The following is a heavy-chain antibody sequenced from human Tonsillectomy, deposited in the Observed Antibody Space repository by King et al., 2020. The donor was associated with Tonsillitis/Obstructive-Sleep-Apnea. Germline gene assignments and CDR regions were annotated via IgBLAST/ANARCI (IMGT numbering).Heavy chain of an antibody. V-gene: IGHV3-23*04. CDR2: ISGSGGST. CDR3: AKARSDKIPAAIGY. Sequence: VQLVESGGGLVQSGGSLRLSCAASGFAFSSYALSWVRQAPGRGLEWVSGISGSGGSTYYADSVKGRFTVSRDNSKNTLYLQMNSLRAADTAVYYCAKARSDKIPAAIGYWGQGALVTVSS. CDR1: GFAFSSYA. D-gene: IGHD2-2*01. J-gene: IGHJ4*02.